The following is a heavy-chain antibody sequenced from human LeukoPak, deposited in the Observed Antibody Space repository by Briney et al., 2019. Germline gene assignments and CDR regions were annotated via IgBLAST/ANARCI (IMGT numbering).Heavy chain of an antibody. Sequence: SETLSLTCTVSGGSISSYYWSWIRQPPGKGLEWIGYIYYSGSTNYNPSLKSRVTISVDTSKNQFSLKLSSVTAADTAVYYCARRGYCSGGSCYSFDYWGQGTLVTVSS. V-gene: IGHV4-59*01. J-gene: IGHJ4*02. D-gene: IGHD2-15*01. CDR1: GGSISSYY. CDR3: ARRGYCSGGSCYSFDY. CDR2: IYYSGST.